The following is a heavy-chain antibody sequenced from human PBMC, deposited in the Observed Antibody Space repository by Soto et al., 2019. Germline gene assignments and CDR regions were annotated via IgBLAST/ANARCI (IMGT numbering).Heavy chain of an antibody. CDR3: ARLPVAGFSYSNEPDYYYGMDV. D-gene: IGHD4-4*01. J-gene: IGHJ6*02. CDR2: IYPGDSDT. V-gene: IGHV5-51*01. CDR1: GYSFTSYW. Sequence: GESLTISCRGSGYSFTSYWIGWVRQVPGKGLEWMGIIYPGDSDTRYSPSFQGQVTISADKSISTAYLQWSSLKASDTAMYYCARLPVAGFSYSNEPDYYYGMDVWGQGTTVTVSS.